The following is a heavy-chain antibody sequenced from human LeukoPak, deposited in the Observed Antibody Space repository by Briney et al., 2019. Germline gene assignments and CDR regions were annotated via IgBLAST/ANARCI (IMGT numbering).Heavy chain of an antibody. CDR2: IYYSGST. Sequence: PSETLSLTCTVSGGSISSSSYYWGWIRQPPGKGLEWIGSIYYSGSTYYNPSLKSRVTIFVDTSKNQFSLKLSSVTAADTAVYYCASHSLHLAGTRRNAFDIWGQGTMVTVSS. D-gene: IGHD6-19*01. J-gene: IGHJ3*02. CDR1: GGSISSSSYY. CDR3: ASHSLHLAGTRRNAFDI. V-gene: IGHV4-39*01.